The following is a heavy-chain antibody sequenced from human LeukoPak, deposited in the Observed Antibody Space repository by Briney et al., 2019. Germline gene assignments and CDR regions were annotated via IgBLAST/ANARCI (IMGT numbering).Heavy chain of an antibody. CDR2: IYYSGST. J-gene: IGHJ4*02. V-gene: IGHV4-39*01. CDR1: SGSISSSSYY. D-gene: IGHD5-18*01. CDR3: ASLRGYRIMYYFDY. Sequence: KPSETLSLTCTVSSGSISSSSYYWGWIRQPPGKGLERIGSIYYSGSTYYNPSLKSRVTISVDTSKNQFSLKLSSVTAADTAVYYCASLRGYRIMYYFDYWGQGTLVTVSS.